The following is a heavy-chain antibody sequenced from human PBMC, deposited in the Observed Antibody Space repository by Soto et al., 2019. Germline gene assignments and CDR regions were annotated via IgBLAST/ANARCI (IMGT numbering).Heavy chain of an antibody. Sequence: GESLKISCKGSGYTFTDYWIGWVRQLPGKGLEWMGIIYPGDSDTRYSPSFQGQVTISTDKSMSTAYLQWGTLKASDTAMYYCARRGYDCWCGLDVWGQGTTVTVSS. J-gene: IGHJ6*02. CDR3: ARRGYDCWCGLDV. V-gene: IGHV5-51*01. D-gene: IGHD3-3*01. CDR2: IYPGDSDT. CDR1: GYTFTDYW.